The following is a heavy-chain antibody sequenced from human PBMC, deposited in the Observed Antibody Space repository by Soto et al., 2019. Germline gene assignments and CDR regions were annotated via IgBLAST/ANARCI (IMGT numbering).Heavy chain of an antibody. CDR1: GGSISSDY. Sequence: PSETLSLTCTVSGGSISSDYWSWIRQPPGKGLEWIGYIHYSGSTDYNPSLKSRVTISVDTSKNQFSLKLSSVTAADTAVYYCGKDIRGRTAASVYNYFAPWGQGTPVTVSS. CDR2: IHYSGST. CDR3: GKDIRGRTAASVYNYFAP. D-gene: IGHD6-13*01. J-gene: IGHJ5*02. V-gene: IGHV4-59*01.